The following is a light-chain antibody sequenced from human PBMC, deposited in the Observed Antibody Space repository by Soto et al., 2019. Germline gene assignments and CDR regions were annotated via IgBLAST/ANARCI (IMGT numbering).Light chain of an antibody. CDR2: DAS. Sequence: EIVLTQSPDTLSLSPGERATLSCRASQTVSTFLAWYQQKPGQAPRLIVYDASKRAPGIPARFIGSGSGTDFTLTVSSLEPEDFALYCCQQRSGWPTFGQGTKVDSK. J-gene: IGKJ1*01. CDR1: QTVSTF. V-gene: IGKV3-11*01. CDR3: QQRSGWPT.